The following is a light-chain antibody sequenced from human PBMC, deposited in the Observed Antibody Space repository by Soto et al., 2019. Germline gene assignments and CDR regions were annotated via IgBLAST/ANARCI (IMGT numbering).Light chain of an antibody. Sequence: QSALTQPASVSGSPGQSITISSTGTSRDVGAYNYVSWYQQHPGKAPKLMIYDVSDRPSGVSNRFSGSKSGNTASLTISGLQAEDEADYYCSSYTNSRTLVFGGGTKLTVL. V-gene: IGLV2-14*01. CDR1: SRDVGAYNY. CDR3: SSYTNSRTLV. J-gene: IGLJ2*01. CDR2: DVS.